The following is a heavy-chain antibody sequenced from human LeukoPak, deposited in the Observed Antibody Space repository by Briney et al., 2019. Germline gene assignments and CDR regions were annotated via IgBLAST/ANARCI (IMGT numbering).Heavy chain of an antibody. J-gene: IGHJ3*02. Sequence: ASVKVSCKASGGTFSIYAISWVRQDPGQGLEWMGGIIPIFGTANYAQKFQGRVTITADESTSTAYMELSSLRSEDTAVYYCARATETSCDTVCAFDIWGQGTMVTVSS. D-gene: IGHD2-2*02. CDR2: IIPIFGTA. V-gene: IGHV1-69*13. CDR1: GGTFSIYA. CDR3: ARATETSCDTVCAFDI.